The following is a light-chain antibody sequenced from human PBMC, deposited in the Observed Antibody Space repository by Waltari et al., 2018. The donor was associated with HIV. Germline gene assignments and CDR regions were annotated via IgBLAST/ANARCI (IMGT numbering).Light chain of an antibody. J-gene: IGLJ1*01. Sequence: NFVLTQPHSVSESPGKTVTISCARSSGNIASTHRPWYQQRPGSAPTPVIYEDTQRPSGVPDRFSGSIDSSSNSASLTIYELRTEDEADYYCQSYDNANPSIFGTGTRVTVL. V-gene: IGLV6-57*03. CDR1: SGNIASTH. CDR3: QSYDNANPSI. CDR2: EDT.